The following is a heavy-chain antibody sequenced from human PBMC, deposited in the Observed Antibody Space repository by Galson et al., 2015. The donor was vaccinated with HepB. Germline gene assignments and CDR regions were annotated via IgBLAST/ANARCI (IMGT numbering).Heavy chain of an antibody. V-gene: IGHV3-30*03. CDR2: ISYDGSNK. D-gene: IGHD6-13*01. CDR1: GFTFSSYG. J-gene: IGHJ4*02. CDR3: ARYCGSSCPEEGYY. Sequence: SLRLSCAASGFTFSSYGMHWVRQAPGKGLEWVAVISYDGSNKYYADSVKGRFTISRDNSKNTLYLQMNSLRAEDTAVYYCARYCGSSCPEEGYYWGQGTLVTVSS.